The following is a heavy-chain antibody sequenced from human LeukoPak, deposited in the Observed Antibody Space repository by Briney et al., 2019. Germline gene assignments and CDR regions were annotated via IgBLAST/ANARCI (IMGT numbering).Heavy chain of an antibody. CDR3: AKDMLPYGSGWYGRYFQH. J-gene: IGHJ1*01. D-gene: IGHD6-19*01. Sequence: GGSLRLSCAASGFTFSSYAMSWVRQAPGKGLEWVSAISGSGGSTYYADSVKGRFTISRDNSKNTLYLQMNSLRAEDTAVYYCAKDMLPYGSGWYGRYFQHWGQGTLVTVSS. V-gene: IGHV3-23*01. CDR1: GFTFSSYA. CDR2: ISGSGGST.